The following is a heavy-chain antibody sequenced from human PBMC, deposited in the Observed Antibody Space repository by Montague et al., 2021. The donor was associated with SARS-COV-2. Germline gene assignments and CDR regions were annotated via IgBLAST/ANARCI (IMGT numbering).Heavy chain of an antibody. CDR3: ARDPLVTTQRGYFDD. CDR2: ISYDGSNK. CDR1: GFTFSSYA. Sequence: SLRLSCAASGFTFSSYAIHWVRQAPGKGLEWVAVISYDGSNKYYADFVRGRFTISRDTSKNTLFLQMNSLRAEDTAVYYCARDPLVTTQRGYFDDWGQGTLVTVSS. J-gene: IGHJ4*02. D-gene: IGHD4-11*01. V-gene: IGHV3-30-3*01.